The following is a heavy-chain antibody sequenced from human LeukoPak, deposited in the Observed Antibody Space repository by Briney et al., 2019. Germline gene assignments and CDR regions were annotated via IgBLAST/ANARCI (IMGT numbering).Heavy chain of an antibody. D-gene: IGHD4-23*01. CDR1: GFTFSSYFW. V-gene: IGHV3-74*01. CDR3: VRDLDLGGYSSFEY. Sequence: QPGGSLRLSCAASGFTFSSYFWMHWVRPAPGKGLVWVSRIKSDGSSSTYADSVKGRFTISRDNAKNSLYLQMNTLRAEDTAVYYCVRDLDLGGYSSFEYWGQGTLVTVSS. CDR2: IKSDGSSS. J-gene: IGHJ4*02.